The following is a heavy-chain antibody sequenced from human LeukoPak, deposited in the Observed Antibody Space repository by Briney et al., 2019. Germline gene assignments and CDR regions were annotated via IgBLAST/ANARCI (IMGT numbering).Heavy chain of an antibody. CDR2: ISYDGSNK. Sequence: GRSLRLSCAASGFTFSSYAMHWVRQAPGKGLEWVAVISYDGSNKYYADSVKGRFTISRDNSKNTPYLQMNSLRAEDTAVYYCARGSRFLEWLPHYWGQGTLVTVSS. D-gene: IGHD3-3*01. CDR1: GFTFSSYA. CDR3: ARGSRFLEWLPHY. V-gene: IGHV3-30-3*01. J-gene: IGHJ4*02.